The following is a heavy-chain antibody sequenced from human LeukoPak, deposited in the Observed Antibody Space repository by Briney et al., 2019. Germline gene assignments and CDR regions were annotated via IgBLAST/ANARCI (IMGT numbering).Heavy chain of an antibody. J-gene: IGHJ4*02. V-gene: IGHV4-31*03. CDR3: ARGGPRYCSGGSCYSPRPYYFDY. Sequence: SETLSLTCTVSGGSISSGGYYWSWIRQHPGKGLEWIGYIYYSGSTYYNPSLKSRVTISVDTSKNQFSLKLSSVTAADTAVYYCARGGPRYCSGGSCYSPRPYYFDYWGQGTLVTVSS. D-gene: IGHD2-15*01. CDR1: GGSISSGGYY. CDR2: IYYSGST.